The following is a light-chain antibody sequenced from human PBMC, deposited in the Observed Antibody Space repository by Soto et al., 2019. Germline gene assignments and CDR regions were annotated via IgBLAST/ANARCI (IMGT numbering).Light chain of an antibody. V-gene: IGKV1-39*01. Sequence: DIQMTQSPSSLSASVGDIVTITCRASQSISRYLNWYQQKPGQAPKILIYAASSLQSGVPSRFSGGGSGSAFSLTISSLPPEDCATYYCQQRYSTPRTFDGGTKVETK. CDR2: AAS. J-gene: IGKJ4*01. CDR3: QQRYSTPRT. CDR1: QSISRY.